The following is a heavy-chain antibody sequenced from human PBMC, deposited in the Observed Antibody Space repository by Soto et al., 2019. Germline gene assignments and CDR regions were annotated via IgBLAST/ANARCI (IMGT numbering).Heavy chain of an antibody. CDR2: IYPGDSDT. CDR1: GYSFTSYW. CDR3: ARPAQKTKYYYDSSGYYDLDPLYYYGMDV. D-gene: IGHD3-22*01. J-gene: IGHJ6*02. Sequence: LGESLKISCKGSGYSFTSYWIGWVRQMPGKGLEWMGIIYPGDSDTRYSPSFQGQVTISADKSISTAYLQWSSLKASDTAMYYCARPAQKTKYYYDSSGYYDLDPLYYYGMDVWGQGTTVTVSS. V-gene: IGHV5-51*01.